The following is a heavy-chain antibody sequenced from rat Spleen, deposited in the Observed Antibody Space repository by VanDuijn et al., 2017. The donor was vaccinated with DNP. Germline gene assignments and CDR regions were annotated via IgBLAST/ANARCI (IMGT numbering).Heavy chain of an antibody. J-gene: IGHJ2*01. CDR2: ITTSGGST. CDR3: TRGGVTMEAFDY. D-gene: IGHD1-11*01. Sequence: EVQLVESGGGLVQPGRSMKLSCAASGFTFSSFPMAWVRQAPTKGLEWVATITTSGGSTYYRDSVKGRFTISRDNAKSTLYLQMNSLRSEDTATYYCTRGGVTMEAFDYWGQGVMVTVSS. CDR1: GFTFSSFP. V-gene: IGHV5-46*01.